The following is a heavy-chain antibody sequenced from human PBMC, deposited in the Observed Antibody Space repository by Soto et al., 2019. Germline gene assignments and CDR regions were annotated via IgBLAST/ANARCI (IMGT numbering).Heavy chain of an antibody. CDR1: GFNFSSFA. D-gene: IGHD1-1*01. Sequence: GGSLRLSCVASGFNFSSFAMYWVRQGPGKGLEWVSAISARGITTHYADSVKGRFTFSRDNSKNTLFLQMDSLRAEDTAVYYCPKGPTANPRRYFDSWGQGTLVTVSS. CDR3: PKGPTANPRRYFDS. V-gene: IGHV3-23*01. CDR2: ISARGITT. J-gene: IGHJ4*02.